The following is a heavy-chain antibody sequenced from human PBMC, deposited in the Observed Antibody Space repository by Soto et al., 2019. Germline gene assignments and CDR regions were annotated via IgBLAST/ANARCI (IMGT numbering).Heavy chain of an antibody. D-gene: IGHD2-8*01. CDR3: AREPSTDFSMGVCFFLNTHKMEV. CDR1: GYSFTDYH. J-gene: IGHJ6*04. V-gene: IGHV1-2*04. CDR2: INPKSGGT. Sequence: ASVKVSCKASGYSFTDYHIHWFRQAPGQGLEWLGRINPKSGGTSTAQKFQGWVTMTRDMPISTVFMELTRLRSDDTAVYLCAREPSTDFSMGVCFFLNTHKMEVWGKGPTAPASS.